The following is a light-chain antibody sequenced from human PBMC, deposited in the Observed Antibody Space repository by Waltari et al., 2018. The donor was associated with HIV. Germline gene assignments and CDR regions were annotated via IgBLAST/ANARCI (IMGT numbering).Light chain of an antibody. CDR3: QQYEGAT. CDR2: DAS. V-gene: IGKV1-33*01. CDR1: QDISNY. J-gene: IGKJ3*01. Sequence: DIQMTQSPSSLSASVGDRVTITCQASQDISNYLNWYQQKPGKAPKLLVYDASNLETGVPSRFSGSGSGTDFTFTISSLQPEDIATYYCQQYEGATFGPGTKVDIK.